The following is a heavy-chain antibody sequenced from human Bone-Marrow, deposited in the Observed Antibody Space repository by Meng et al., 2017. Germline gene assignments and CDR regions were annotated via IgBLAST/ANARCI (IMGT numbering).Heavy chain of an antibody. J-gene: IGHJ4*02. CDR2: IYHSGNT. V-gene: IGHV4-61*05. Sequence: QLQLQESGPGLVKPSETLSLTCTVSGGSIRRSSDYWGWVRQPPGKGLEWIGEIYHSGNTNYNASLKSRVTLSIDKSKNQFSLKLSSVTAADTAVYYCARKAVAGNFDYWGQGTLVTVSS. D-gene: IGHD6-13*01. CDR1: GGSIRRSSDY. CDR3: ARKAVAGNFDY.